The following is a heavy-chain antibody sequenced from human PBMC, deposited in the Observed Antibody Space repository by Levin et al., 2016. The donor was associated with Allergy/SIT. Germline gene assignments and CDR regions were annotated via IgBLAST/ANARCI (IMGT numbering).Heavy chain of an antibody. CDR1: GFTFSSYS. J-gene: IGHJ3*02. D-gene: IGHD6-19*01. CDR2: ISSSSSYI. Sequence: GESLKISCAASGFTFSSYSMNWVRQAPGKGLEWVSSISSSSSYIYYADSVKGRFTISRDNAKNSLYLQMNSLRAEDTAVYYCARERGAVAGTEAFDIWGQGTMVTVSS. V-gene: IGHV3-21*01. CDR3: ARERGAVAGTEAFDI.